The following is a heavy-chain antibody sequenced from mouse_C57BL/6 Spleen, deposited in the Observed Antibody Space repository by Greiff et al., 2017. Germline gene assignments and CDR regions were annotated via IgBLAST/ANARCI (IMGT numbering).Heavy chain of an antibody. V-gene: IGHV1-63*01. J-gene: IGHJ4*01. D-gene: IGHD2-3*01. CDR1: GYTFTNYW. CDR2: IYPGGGYT. Sequence: QVQLQQSGAELVRPGTSVKMSCKASGYTFTNYWIGWAKQRPGHGLEWIGDIYPGGGYTNYNEKFKGKATLTADKSSSTAYMQFSSLTSEDSAIYYCARAGYYPAMDYWGQGTSVTVSS. CDR3: ARAGYYPAMDY.